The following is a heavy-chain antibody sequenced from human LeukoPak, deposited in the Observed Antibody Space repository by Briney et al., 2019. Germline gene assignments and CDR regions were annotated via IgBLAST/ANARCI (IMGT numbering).Heavy chain of an antibody. J-gene: IGHJ4*02. CDR2: ISYSGNT. Sequence: SETLSLTCTVSGGSIISSDYHWGWVRQPPGKGLEWIGTISYSGNTDYNPSLRSRVTISVDTSKNQFSLKLNSVTAADTAVYYCARTYYYDSSGYYHQHYFDYWGQGTLVTVSS. CDR1: GGSIISSDYH. V-gene: IGHV4-39*01. D-gene: IGHD3-22*01. CDR3: ARTYYYDSSGYYHQHYFDY.